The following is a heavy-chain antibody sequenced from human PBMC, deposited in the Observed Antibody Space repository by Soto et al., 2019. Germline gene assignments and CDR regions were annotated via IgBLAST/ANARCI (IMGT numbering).Heavy chain of an antibody. Sequence: EVQLLESGGGLVQPGGSLRLSCATSGFTFNNYAMTWVRQAPGKGLAWVSAISGGGDTTSYADSVKGRFTVSRDGSKNMLYLQMSSLRAEDTAIYYCAKGRGGSGSLTPRVDFWGQGTLVTVSS. J-gene: IGHJ4*02. CDR3: AKGRGGSGSLTPRVDF. CDR2: ISGGGDTT. D-gene: IGHD3-10*01. V-gene: IGHV3-23*01. CDR1: GFTFNNYA.